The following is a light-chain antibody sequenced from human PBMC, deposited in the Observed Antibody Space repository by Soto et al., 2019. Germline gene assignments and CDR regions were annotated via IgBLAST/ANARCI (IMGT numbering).Light chain of an antibody. Sequence: QAVVTQPPSVSGAPGQRVTISCTGSSSNIGAGYEVHWYQQLPGTAPKLLIYGNIYRPSGVPDRFSGSKSGSSVSLAITGRQAEDEADYHCQSYDSSLSGVVFGGGTKLTVL. CDR1: SSNIGAGYE. CDR2: GNI. CDR3: QSYDSSLSGVV. V-gene: IGLV1-40*01. J-gene: IGLJ2*01.